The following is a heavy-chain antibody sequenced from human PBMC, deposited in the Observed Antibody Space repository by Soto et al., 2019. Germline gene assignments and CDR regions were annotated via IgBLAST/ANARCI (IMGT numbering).Heavy chain of an antibody. CDR3: PRALPSIPVY. CDR2: ISAYNGNT. Sequence: QVQLVQSGAEVKKPGASVRVSCKASGYTFTSYGISWVRQAPGQVLEWMGWISAYNGNTNYAQKLKGRVTMTTDTSTSTAYMAMMSLRSDDTAVYYCPRALPSIPVYWGQGTLVTVSS. D-gene: IGHD2-2*01. CDR1: GYTFTSYG. V-gene: IGHV1-18*01. J-gene: IGHJ4*02.